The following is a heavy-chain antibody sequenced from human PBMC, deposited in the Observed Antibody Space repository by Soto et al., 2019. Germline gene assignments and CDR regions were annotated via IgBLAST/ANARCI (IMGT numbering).Heavy chain of an antibody. CDR2: ISAYNGHT. CDR1: GYTFTSYG. Sequence: QVQLVQSGAEVKKPGASVKVSCKASGYTFTSYGISWVRQAPGQGLEWMGWISAYNGHTNYPQKLQGRVTMTTDTSTRTDYMELRSLRSDDTAVYYFARDRGAYGMDVWGQGTTVTVSS. CDR3: ARDRGAYGMDV. J-gene: IGHJ6*02. V-gene: IGHV1-18*01.